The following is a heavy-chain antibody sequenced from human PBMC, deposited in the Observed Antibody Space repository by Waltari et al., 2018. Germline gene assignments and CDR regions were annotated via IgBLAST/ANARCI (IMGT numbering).Heavy chain of an antibody. D-gene: IGHD1-26*01. J-gene: IGHJ6*02. CDR1: GFTFDDYA. CDR3: AKDIGIAFYGMDV. Sequence: EVQLVESGGVVVQPGGSLRLSCAASGFTFDDYAMHWVRQAPGKGLEWVSLISWDGGSTYYADSVKCRFTISRDNSKNSLYLQMNSLRAEDTALYYCAKDIGIAFYGMDVWGQGTTVTVSS. CDR2: ISWDGGST. V-gene: IGHV3-43D*04.